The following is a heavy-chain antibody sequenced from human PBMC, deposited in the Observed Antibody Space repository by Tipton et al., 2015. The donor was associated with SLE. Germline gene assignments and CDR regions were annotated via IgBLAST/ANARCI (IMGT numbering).Heavy chain of an antibody. V-gene: IGHV3-23*01. CDR2: ISGSGGST. J-gene: IGHJ3*02. D-gene: IGHD3-16*01. Sequence: GSLRLSCAASGFTFSDYYMSWIRQAPGKGLEWVSAISGSGGSTYYADSVKGRFTISRDNSKNTLYLQMNSLRAEDTAVYYCALRGDAFDIWGQGTMVTVSS. CDR1: GFTFSDYY. CDR3: ALRGDAFDI.